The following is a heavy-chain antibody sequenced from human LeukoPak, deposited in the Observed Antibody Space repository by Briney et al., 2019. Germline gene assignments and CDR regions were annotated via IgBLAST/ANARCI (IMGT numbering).Heavy chain of an antibody. D-gene: IGHD5-24*01. J-gene: IGHJ4*02. Sequence: GESLKISCQGSANTFTGSWIGWVRQMPGKGLEWMGIIFPDDSDTRYSPSFQGQVTLSADKSISTAYLHWSSLKASDTAIYYCARRRGDAYSPVDSWGQGTLVTVSS. V-gene: IGHV5-51*01. CDR3: ARRRGDAYSPVDS. CDR1: ANTFTGSW. CDR2: IFPDDSDT.